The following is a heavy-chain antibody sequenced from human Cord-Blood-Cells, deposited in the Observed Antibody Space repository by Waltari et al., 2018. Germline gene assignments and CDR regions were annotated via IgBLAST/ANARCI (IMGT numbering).Heavy chain of an antibody. CDR2: INHSGST. V-gene: IGHV4-34*01. D-gene: IGHD3-9*01. CDR1: GGSFSGYY. J-gene: IGHJ4*02. Sequence: QVQLQQWGAGLLKPSETLSLTCAVYGGSFSGYYWSWIRQPPGQGLEWLGEINHSGSTNSNPALKSRVTISVETSKNQFSLKLSSVTAADTAVYYCARSYPDNYDILTGYYFDYWGQGTLVTVSS. CDR3: ARSYPDNYDILTGYYFDY.